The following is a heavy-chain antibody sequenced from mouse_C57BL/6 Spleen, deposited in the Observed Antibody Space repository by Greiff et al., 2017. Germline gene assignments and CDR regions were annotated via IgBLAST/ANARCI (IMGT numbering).Heavy chain of an antibody. J-gene: IGHJ1*03. CDR1: GYSFTSYY. V-gene: IGHV1-66*01. CDR2: IYPGSGNT. CDR3: AYGNYGGYFDV. Sequence: VQLQQSGPELVKPGASVKISCKAPGYSFTSYYIHWVKQRPGQGLEWIGWIYPGSGNTKYNEKFKGKATLTADTSSSTAYMQLSSLTSEDSAVYYCAYGNYGGYFDVWGTGTTVTVSS. D-gene: IGHD2-1*01.